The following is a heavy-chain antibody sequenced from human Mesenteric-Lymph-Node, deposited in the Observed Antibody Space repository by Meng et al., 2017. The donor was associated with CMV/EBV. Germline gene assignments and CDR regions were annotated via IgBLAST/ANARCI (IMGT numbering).Heavy chain of an antibody. CDR3: ARDDGYFDY. Sequence: KVSCKASGYAFSNFDITWVRQATGQGLEWMGWMNPNSGYTGYAQRFQGRVTMTRDTSIRTAYMELSSVTAADTAVYYCARDDGYFDYWGQGTLVTVSS. CDR2: MNPNSGYT. D-gene: IGHD1-1*01. CDR1: GYAFSNFD. J-gene: IGHJ4*02. V-gene: IGHV1-8*01.